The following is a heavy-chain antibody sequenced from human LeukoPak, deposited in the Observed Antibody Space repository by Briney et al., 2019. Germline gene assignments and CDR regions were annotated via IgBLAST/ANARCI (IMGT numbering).Heavy chain of an antibody. CDR3: AKDKGPNNWNDVWYFDY. D-gene: IGHD1-20*01. J-gene: IGHJ4*02. Sequence: PGGSLRLSCAASGFTFSSYGMHWVRQAPGKGLEWVAFIRYDGSNKYYADSVKGRFTISRDNSKNTLYLQMNSLRAEDTAVYYCAKDKGPNNWNDVWYFDYWGQGTLVTASS. CDR1: GFTFSSYG. CDR2: IRYDGSNK. V-gene: IGHV3-30*02.